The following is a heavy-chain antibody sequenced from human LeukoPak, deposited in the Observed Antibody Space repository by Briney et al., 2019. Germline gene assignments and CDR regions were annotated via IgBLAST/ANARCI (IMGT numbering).Heavy chain of an antibody. CDR1: GFTVSSNY. CDR3: AREPREPDAFDI. V-gene: IGHV3-53*01. J-gene: IGHJ3*02. CDR2: IYSGGST. D-gene: IGHD1-14*01. Sequence: PGGSLRLSCAASGFTVSSNYMSWVRQAPGKGLEWASVIYSGGSTYYADSVKGRFTISRDNSKNTLYLQMNSLRAEDTAVYYCAREPREPDAFDIWGQGTMVTVSS.